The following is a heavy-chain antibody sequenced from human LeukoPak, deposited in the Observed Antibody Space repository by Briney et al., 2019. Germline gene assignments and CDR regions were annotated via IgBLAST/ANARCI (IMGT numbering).Heavy chain of an antibody. D-gene: IGHD6-19*01. J-gene: IGHJ4*02. CDR1: GFTFSSYA. CDR2: ISGSGLNT. Sequence: QSGGSLRLSCAASGFTFSSYAMSWVRQAPGKGLEWVSAISGSGLNTYYADSVKGRFTISRDNSKNTLYLQMNSLRAEDTAVYYCAIRPGRIAVAGPDYWGQGTLVTVSS. V-gene: IGHV3-23*01. CDR3: AIRPGRIAVAGPDY.